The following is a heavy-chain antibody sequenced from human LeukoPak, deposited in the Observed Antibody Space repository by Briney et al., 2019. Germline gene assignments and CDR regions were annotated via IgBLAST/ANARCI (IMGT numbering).Heavy chain of an antibody. V-gene: IGHV4-59*12. D-gene: IGHD3-10*01. CDR3: ARDNRGVWFGEFDY. Sequence: SETLSLTCTVSGGSISSYYWSWIRQPPGKGLEWIGYIYYSGSTNYNPSLKSRVTISVDTSKNQFSLKLSSVTAADTAVYYCARDNRGVWFGEFDYWGQGTLVTVSS. CDR1: GGSISSYY. CDR2: IYYSGST. J-gene: IGHJ4*02.